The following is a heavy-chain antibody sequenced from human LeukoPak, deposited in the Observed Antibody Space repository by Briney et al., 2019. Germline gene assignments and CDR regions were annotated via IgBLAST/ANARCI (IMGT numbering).Heavy chain of an antibody. J-gene: IGHJ2*01. V-gene: IGHV4-30-4*01. CDR2: IYYSGST. Sequence: SETLSLTCTVSGGSISSGDYYWSWIRQPPGKGLEWIGYIYYSGSTYYNPSLKSRVTISVDTSKNQFSLKLSSVTAADTAVYYCARGDYGDYVPDRYFDLWGRGTLVTVSS. CDR1: GGSISSGDYY. CDR3: ARGDYGDYVPDRYFDL. D-gene: IGHD4-17*01.